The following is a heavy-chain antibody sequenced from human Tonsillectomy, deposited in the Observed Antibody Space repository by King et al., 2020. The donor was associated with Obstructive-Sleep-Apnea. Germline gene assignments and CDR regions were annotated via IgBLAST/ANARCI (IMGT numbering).Heavy chain of an antibody. J-gene: IGHJ4*02. CDR1: GFTLSRDW. V-gene: IGHV3-74*01. CDR2: IKSDGSSA. Sequence: EVQLVESGGGLVQPGGSLRLSCAASGFTLSRDWMHWVRQAPGKGLVWVSGIKSDGSSASYADSVKGRFTMSRDNAKNTLYLQMNSLRVEETAVYYCARELYGDYGVDYWGQGTLVTVSS. D-gene: IGHD4-17*01. CDR3: ARELYGDYGVDY.